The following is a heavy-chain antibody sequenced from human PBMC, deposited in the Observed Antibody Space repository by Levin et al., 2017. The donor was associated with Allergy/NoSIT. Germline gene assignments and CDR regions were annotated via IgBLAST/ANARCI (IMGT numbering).Heavy chain of an antibody. CDR1: GFTFSSYW. CDR2: IKPDGSDK. D-gene: IGHD6-13*01. V-gene: IGHV3-7*01. CDR3: ARGGSSWC. Sequence: GGSLRLSCEASGFTFSSYWMSWVRQAPGKGLEWVANIKPDGSDKNYADSVKGRFTISRDNAKNSLDLQMNSLTAEDTAVYYCARGGSSWCGGQGTLVTVSS. J-gene: IGHJ4*02.